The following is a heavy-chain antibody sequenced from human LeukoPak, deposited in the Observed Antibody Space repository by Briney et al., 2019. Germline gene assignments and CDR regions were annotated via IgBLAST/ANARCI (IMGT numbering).Heavy chain of an antibody. Sequence: GGSLRLSCSASGFPFSSYAMHWVRQAPGKGLEYVSAISDSGGSTYYADSVKGRFTISRDNSKTTLYLQMNSLRAEDTAVYFCASGPTGFAWGQGTLVTVSS. J-gene: IGHJ5*02. V-gene: IGHV3-64*04. CDR2: ISDSGGST. D-gene: IGHD1-14*01. CDR3: ASGPTGFA. CDR1: GFPFSSYA.